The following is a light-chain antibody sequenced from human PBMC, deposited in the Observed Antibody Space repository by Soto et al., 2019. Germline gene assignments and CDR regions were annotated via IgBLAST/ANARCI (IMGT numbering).Light chain of an antibody. V-gene: IGKV3-15*01. CDR3: QQYRNWPRT. J-gene: IGKJ1*01. CDR1: QSVDIN. Sequence: DIVLTQSPGTLSLSPGERASLSCRASQSVDINLAWYQQKPGQAPRLLIYGASTRAIDMPGRFSGRGSGTEFTLTISSLQSEDFAVYYCQQYRNWPRTFGQGTKVDIK. CDR2: GAS.